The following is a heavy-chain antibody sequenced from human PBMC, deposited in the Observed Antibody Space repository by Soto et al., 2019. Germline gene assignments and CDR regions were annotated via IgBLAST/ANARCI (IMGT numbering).Heavy chain of an antibody. CDR3: AKDPEGYCSSTRCYTYHGLDV. D-gene: IGHD2-2*01. CDR1: GFTFSSYA. CDR2: IIGSGGST. V-gene: IGHV3-23*01. Sequence: GGSLRLSCAASGFTFSSYAMSWVRQAPGKGLEWVSGIIGSGGSTFNADSVKGRFTISRDNSKHTLYLQMSSLRVEDTAVYYCAKDPEGYCSSTRCYTYHGLDVWGQGTTVTVSS. J-gene: IGHJ6*02.